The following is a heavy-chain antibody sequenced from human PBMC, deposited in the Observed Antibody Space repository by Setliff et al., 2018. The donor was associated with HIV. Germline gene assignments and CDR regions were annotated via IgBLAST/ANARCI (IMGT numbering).Heavy chain of an antibody. J-gene: IGHJ4*02. V-gene: IGHV4-59*01. CDR3: ATYSAGEGGRGH. Sequence: TLSLTCSVSGDSIGAYHWSWIRQPPGRGLEWIGYIHSSGTTHYNPSLSSRVTISFDASKKYFSRKLTSVTAADTAMYYCATYSAGEGGRGHWGQGTLVTVSS. D-gene: IGHD2-15*01. CDR2: IHSSGTT. CDR1: GDSIGAYH.